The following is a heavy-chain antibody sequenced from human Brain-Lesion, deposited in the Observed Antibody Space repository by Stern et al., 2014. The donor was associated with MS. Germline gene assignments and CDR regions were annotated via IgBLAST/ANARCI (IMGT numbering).Heavy chain of an antibody. CDR3: ARGLYYFDY. CDR1: GFTFSAYG. CDR2: IWFDGSTK. J-gene: IGHJ4*02. Sequence: VQLVQSWGGVVQPGRSLRLSCAASGFTFSAYGMHWVRQAPGKGLEWVAVIWFDGSTKYYADSVKGRFPISRDNSKNTLYLQLNSLRAEDTAVFYCARGLYYFDYWGRGTLVTVSS. V-gene: IGHV3-33*01.